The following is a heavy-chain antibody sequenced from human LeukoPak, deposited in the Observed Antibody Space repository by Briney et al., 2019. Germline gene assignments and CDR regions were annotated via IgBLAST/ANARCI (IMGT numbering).Heavy chain of an antibody. Sequence: SETLSLTCTVSGGSISGSSYYWGWIRQPPGKGLEWIGSIYYSGSTNYNPSLKSRVTISVDTSKNQFSLKLSSVTAADTAVYYCARKNYYDSSGYYRYWGQGTLVTVSS. CDR2: IYYSGST. CDR3: ARKNYYDSSGYYRY. J-gene: IGHJ4*02. CDR1: GGSISGSSYY. V-gene: IGHV4-39*07. D-gene: IGHD3-22*01.